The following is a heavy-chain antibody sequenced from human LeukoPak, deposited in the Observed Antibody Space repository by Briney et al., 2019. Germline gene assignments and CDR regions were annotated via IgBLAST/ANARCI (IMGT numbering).Heavy chain of an antibody. Sequence: PGGSLRLSCAASGFTFSPYAMTWVRQAPGKGLEWVSGISGRGGSTYYATSVKGRFTISRDNSKNTLYLQMNSLRAEDTAVYYCAKDHCSSSSCSHHFDYWGQGTLVTVSS. D-gene: IGHD2-2*01. CDR2: ISGRGGST. CDR1: GFTFSPYA. CDR3: AKDHCSSSSCSHHFDY. J-gene: IGHJ4*02. V-gene: IGHV3-23*01.